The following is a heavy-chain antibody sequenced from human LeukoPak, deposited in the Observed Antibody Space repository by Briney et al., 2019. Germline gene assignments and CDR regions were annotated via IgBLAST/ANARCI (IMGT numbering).Heavy chain of an antibody. CDR2: IKQDGSEK. CDR3: ASLSSGWLSKRNDAFDI. CDR1: GFTFSSYW. D-gene: IGHD6-19*01. Sequence: PGGSLRLSCAASGFTFSSYWMSWVRQAPGKGLEWVANIKQDGSEKYYVDSVKGRFTISRDNAKNSLYLQMNSLRAEDTAVYYCASLSSGWLSKRNDAFDIWGQGTMVTVSS. J-gene: IGHJ3*02. V-gene: IGHV3-7*01.